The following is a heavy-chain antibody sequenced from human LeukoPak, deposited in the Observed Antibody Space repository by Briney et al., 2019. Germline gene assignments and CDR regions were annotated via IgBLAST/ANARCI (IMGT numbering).Heavy chain of an antibody. J-gene: IGHJ4*02. CDR2: FDPEDGET. CDR1: GYTLTELS. Sequence: ASVKVSCKVSGYTLTELSMHWVRQAPGKGLEWMGGFDPEDGETIYAQKIQGRVTMTEDTSTDTAYMELSSLRSEDTAVYYCATSKYYYDSSGYYPPPFDYWGQGTLVTVSS. D-gene: IGHD3-22*01. CDR3: ATSKYYYDSSGYYPPPFDY. V-gene: IGHV1-24*01.